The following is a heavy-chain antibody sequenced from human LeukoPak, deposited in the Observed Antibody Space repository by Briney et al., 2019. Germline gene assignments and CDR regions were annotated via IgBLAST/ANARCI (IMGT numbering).Heavy chain of an antibody. CDR1: GGSISSYY. CDR3: ARRGYCSSTSCYGGAFDI. CDR2: IYYSGST. J-gene: IGHJ3*02. V-gene: IGHV4-59*08. Sequence: SETLSLTCTVSGGSISSYYWSWIRQPPGKGLEWIGYIYYSGSTNYNPSLKSRVTISVDTSKNQFSLELSSVTAADTAVYYCARRGYCSSTSCYGGAFDIWGQGTMVTVSS. D-gene: IGHD2-2*03.